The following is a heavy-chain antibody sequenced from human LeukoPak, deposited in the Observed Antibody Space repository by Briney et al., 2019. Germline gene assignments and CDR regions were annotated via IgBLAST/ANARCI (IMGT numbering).Heavy chain of an antibody. Sequence: GGSLRLSCAASGFTFSSYGMHWVRQAPGKGLEWVAVISYDGSNKYYADSVKGRFTISRDNSKNTLYLQMNSLRAEDTAVYYCARDGDYREGMDVWGQGTTVTVSS. V-gene: IGHV3-30*03. D-gene: IGHD2-21*02. CDR2: ISYDGSNK. J-gene: IGHJ6*02. CDR3: ARDGDYREGMDV. CDR1: GFTFSSYG.